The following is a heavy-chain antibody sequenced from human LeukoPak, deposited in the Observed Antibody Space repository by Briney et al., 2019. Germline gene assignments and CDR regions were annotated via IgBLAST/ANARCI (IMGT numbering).Heavy chain of an antibody. Sequence: SETLSLTCTVSGGSISSSSYYWGWIRQPPGKGLEWIGSIYYSGSTYYNPSLKSRVTISVDTSKNQFSLKLSSVTAADTAVYYCARQHPLGGDYDWYFDLWGRGTLVTVSS. J-gene: IGHJ2*01. CDR3: ARQHPLGGDYDWYFDL. CDR1: GGSISSSSYY. CDR2: IYYSGST. D-gene: IGHD4-17*01. V-gene: IGHV4-39*01.